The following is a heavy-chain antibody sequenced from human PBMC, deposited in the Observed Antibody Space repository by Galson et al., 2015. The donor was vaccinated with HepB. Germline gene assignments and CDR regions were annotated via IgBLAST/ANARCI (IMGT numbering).Heavy chain of an antibody. CDR3: AKDTKSLVGATTYYFDY. D-gene: IGHD1-26*01. CDR2: IRYDGSNK. V-gene: IGHV3-30*02. CDR1: GFTFSSYG. Sequence: CAASGFTFSSYGMHWVRQAPGKGLEWVAFIRYDGSNKYYADSVKGRFTISRDNSKNTLYLQMNSLRAEDTAVYYCAKDTKSLVGATTYYFDYWGQGTLVTVSS. J-gene: IGHJ4*02.